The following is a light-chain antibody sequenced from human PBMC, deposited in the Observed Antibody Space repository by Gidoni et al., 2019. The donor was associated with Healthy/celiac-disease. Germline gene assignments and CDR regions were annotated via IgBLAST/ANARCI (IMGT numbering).Light chain of an antibody. CDR3: QQSYSTAWT. J-gene: IGKJ1*01. Sequence: IQMTQSPSSLSASVGDRVTITCGASQSISSYLNWYQQKPGKAPKLLIYAASSLQSGVPSRFSGSGSGTDFTLTISSLQPEDFATYYCQQSYSTAWTFGQGTKVEIK. V-gene: IGKV1-39*01. CDR1: QSISSY. CDR2: AAS.